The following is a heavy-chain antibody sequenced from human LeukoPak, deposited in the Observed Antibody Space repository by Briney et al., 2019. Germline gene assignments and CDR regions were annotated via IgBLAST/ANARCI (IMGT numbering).Heavy chain of an antibody. J-gene: IGHJ4*02. CDR3: ARALAAAGATNFDY. V-gene: IGHV3-48*03. CDR1: GFTFSSYE. Sequence: GGSLRLSCAASGFTFSSYEMNWVRQAPGKGLEWVSYISSSGSTIYYADSVKGRFTISRDNAKNSLYLQMNSLRAEDTAVYYCARALAAAGATNFDYWGQGTLVTVSS. D-gene: IGHD6-13*01. CDR2: ISSSGSTI.